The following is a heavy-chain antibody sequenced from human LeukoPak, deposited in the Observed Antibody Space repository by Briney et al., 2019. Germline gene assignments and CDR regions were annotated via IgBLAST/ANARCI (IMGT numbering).Heavy chain of an antibody. CDR1: GFTFSSYA. CDR2: ISGSGGST. Sequence: GGSLRLSCAASGFTFSSYAMSWVRQAPGKGREWVSAISGSGGSTYYADSVKGRFTISRDNSKNTLYVQMNSLRAEDTAVYYCAKGGSAAAGIFDYWGQGTLVTVSS. CDR3: AKGGSAAAGIFDY. D-gene: IGHD6-13*01. V-gene: IGHV3-23*01. J-gene: IGHJ4*02.